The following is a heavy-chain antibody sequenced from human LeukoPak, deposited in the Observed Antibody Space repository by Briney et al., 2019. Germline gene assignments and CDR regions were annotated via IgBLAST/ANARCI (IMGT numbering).Heavy chain of an antibody. Sequence: ASVKVSCKASGGTFSSYAISWVRQAPGQGLEWMGGIIPIFGTANYAQKFQGRVTITADKSTSTAYMELSSLRSEDTAVYFCARGLSPTRRESDYWGQGTLVTVSS. V-gene: IGHV1-69*06. CDR1: GGTFSSYA. J-gene: IGHJ4*02. CDR2: IIPIFGTA. D-gene: IGHD3-10*01. CDR3: ARGLSPTRRESDY.